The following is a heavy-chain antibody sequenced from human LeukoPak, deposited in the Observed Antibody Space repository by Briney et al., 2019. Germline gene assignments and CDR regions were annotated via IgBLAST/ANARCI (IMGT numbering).Heavy chain of an antibody. CDR3: AKTGGSGSYYNAVDY. J-gene: IGHJ4*02. D-gene: IGHD3-10*01. V-gene: IGHV3-30-3*02. CDR2: ISYDGSNK. CDR1: GFTFSSYA. Sequence: GGSLRLSCAASGFTFSSYAMHWVRQAPGKGLEWVAVISYDGSNKYYADSVKGRFTISRDNSKNTLYLQMNSLRAEDTALYYCAKTGGSGSYYNAVDYWGQGTLVTVSS.